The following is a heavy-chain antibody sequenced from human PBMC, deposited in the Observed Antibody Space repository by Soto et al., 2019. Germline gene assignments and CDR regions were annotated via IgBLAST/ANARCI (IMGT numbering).Heavy chain of an antibody. Sequence: QVQLQESGPGLVKPSETLSLTCTVSGGSVSSGSYYWSWIRQPPGKGLEWIGYIYYSGSTNYNPSLKSRVTRPEDTSKNQFAGKLSPVTAGDTAGYYCAGGGYSSGWCLDYWGQGTLVTVSS. CDR1: GGSVSSGSYY. CDR3: AGGGYSSGWCLDY. CDR2: IYYSGST. D-gene: IGHD6-19*01. J-gene: IGHJ4*02. V-gene: IGHV4-61*01.